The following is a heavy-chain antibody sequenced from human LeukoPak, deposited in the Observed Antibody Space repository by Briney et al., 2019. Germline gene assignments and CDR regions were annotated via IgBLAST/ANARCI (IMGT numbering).Heavy chain of an antibody. V-gene: IGHV1-69*05. D-gene: IGHD2-15*01. CDR2: IIPIFGTA. CDR3: ASPGYCSGGSCYRGGFDY. Sequence: SVKVSCKASGYTFTSYGMSWVRQAPGQGLEWMGGIIPIFGTANYAQKFQGRVTITTDESTSTAYMELSSLRSEDTAVYYCASPGYCSGGSCYRGGFDYWGQGTLVTVSS. CDR1: GYTFTSYG. J-gene: IGHJ4*02.